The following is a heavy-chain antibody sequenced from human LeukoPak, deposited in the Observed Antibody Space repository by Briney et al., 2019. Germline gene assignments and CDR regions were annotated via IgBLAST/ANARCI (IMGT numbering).Heavy chain of an antibody. J-gene: IGHJ4*02. D-gene: IGHD6-19*01. CDR2: ISGSGGST. CDR3: AKSRPGIAVAALDY. Sequence: GGSLRLSCAASGFTFSSYGMSWVRQAPGKGLEWVSAISGSGGSTYYADSVKGRFTISRDNSKNTLYLQMNGLRAEDTAVYYCAKSRPGIAVAALDYWGQGTLVTVSS. CDR1: GFTFSSYG. V-gene: IGHV3-23*01.